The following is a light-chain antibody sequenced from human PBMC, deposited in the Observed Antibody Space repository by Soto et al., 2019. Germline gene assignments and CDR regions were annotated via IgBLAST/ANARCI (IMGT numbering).Light chain of an antibody. J-gene: IGLJ7*01. CDR3: AAWDDNLDAAV. Sequence: QSVLAQPPSASGTPGQSVIFSCSGSTSNIGSNPVTWYQQLPGTAPTLVIYGNNQRPSGVPDRFSGSKSGTSASLAISGLQSEDEADYYCAAWDDNLDAAVFGGGTQLTVL. V-gene: IGLV1-44*01. CDR2: GNN. CDR1: TSNIGSNP.